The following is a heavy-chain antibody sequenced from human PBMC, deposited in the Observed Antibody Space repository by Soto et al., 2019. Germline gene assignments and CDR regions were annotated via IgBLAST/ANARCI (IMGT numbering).Heavy chain of an antibody. CDR3: ASLKLGYSTFDP. V-gene: IGHV4-30-2*05. Sequence: PSETLSLTCAVSGGSISSGGYSWSWIRQPPGKGLEWIGYIYYSGSTYYNPSLKSRVTISVDTSKNQFSLKLSSVTAADTAVYYCASLKLGYSTFDPWGQGTLVTVSS. J-gene: IGHJ5*02. CDR1: GGSISSGGYS. CDR2: IYYSGST. D-gene: IGHD5-18*01.